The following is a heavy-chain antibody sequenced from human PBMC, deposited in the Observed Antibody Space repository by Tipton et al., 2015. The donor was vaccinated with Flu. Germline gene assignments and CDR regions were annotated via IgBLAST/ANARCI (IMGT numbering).Heavy chain of an antibody. CDR3: ARDRYDSSGFVDY. CDR2: VYFTGDT. Sequence: TLSLTCTVSGGSTTSSGYHWAWIRQPPGKGLEWIGSVYFTGDTFYNPSLKSRVTISADTSKSQFSLKLSSVTAADTAVYYCARDRYDSSGFVDYWGQGTLVTVSS. D-gene: IGHD3-22*01. CDR1: GGSTTSSGYH. J-gene: IGHJ4*02. V-gene: IGHV4-39*07.